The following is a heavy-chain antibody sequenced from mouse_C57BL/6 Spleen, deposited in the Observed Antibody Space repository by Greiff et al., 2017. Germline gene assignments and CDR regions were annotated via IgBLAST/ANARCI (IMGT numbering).Heavy chain of an antibody. CDR1: GYSFTGYY. CDR2: INPSTGGT. CDR3: ARRPWAY. J-gene: IGHJ3*01. D-gene: IGHD4-1*01. V-gene: IGHV1-42*01. Sequence: VQLQQSGPELVKPGASVKISCKASGYSFTGYYMNWVKQSPEKSLEWIGEINPSTGGTTYNQKFKAKATLTVDKSSSTAYMQLKSLTSEDSAVYYCARRPWAYRGQGTLVTVSA.